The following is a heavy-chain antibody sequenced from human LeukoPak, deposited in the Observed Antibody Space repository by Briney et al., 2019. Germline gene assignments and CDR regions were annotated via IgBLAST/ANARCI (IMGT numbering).Heavy chain of an antibody. J-gene: IGHJ5*02. CDR3: AKDDKMITFEGVIVIPFVS. CDR2: ISWNSGSI. Sequence: GRSLRLSCAASGFTFDDYAMHWVRQAPGKGLEWVSGISWNSGSIGYADSVKGRFTISRDNAKNSLYLQMNSLRAEDTALYYCAKDDKMITFEGVIVIPFVSWGQGTLVTISS. CDR1: GFTFDDYA. D-gene: IGHD3-16*02. V-gene: IGHV3-9*01.